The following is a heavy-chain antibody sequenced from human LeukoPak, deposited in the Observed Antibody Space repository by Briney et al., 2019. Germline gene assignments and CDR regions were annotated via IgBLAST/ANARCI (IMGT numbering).Heavy chain of an antibody. V-gene: IGHV1-46*02. CDR3: ARAYYDSSAYHHAVYFDY. Sequence: ASVKVSCKASGYTFNSYYMHWVRQAPGQGLEWMGLINPSDDSTRYAQKFQGRVTMTKDTSTNTVYMDLSSLSSDDTAVYYCARAYYDSSAYHHAVYFDYWGQGTLVTVSS. CDR1: GYTFNSYY. D-gene: IGHD3-22*01. CDR2: INPSDDST. J-gene: IGHJ4*02.